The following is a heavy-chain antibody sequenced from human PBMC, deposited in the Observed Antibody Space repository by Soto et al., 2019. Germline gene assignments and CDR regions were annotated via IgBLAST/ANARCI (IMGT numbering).Heavy chain of an antibody. CDR2: ILSDGSAQ. CDR1: GFTFRDYA. CDR3: ARAVAGQVRSAWTWLDY. Sequence: QVQLVESGGGVVQPGRSLRLSCEAPGFTFRDYAMHWVRQAPGKGRERVAAILSDGSAQHYADSVKGRFSISRDNSKKTLSLQMNSISPEDAALYYCARAVAGQVRSAWTWLDYWGQGTLVTVSS. J-gene: IGHJ4*02. D-gene: IGHD1-1*01. V-gene: IGHV3-30-3*01.